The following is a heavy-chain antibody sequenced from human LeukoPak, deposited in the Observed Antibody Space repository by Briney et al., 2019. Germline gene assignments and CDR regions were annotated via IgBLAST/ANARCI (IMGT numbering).Heavy chain of an antibody. D-gene: IGHD3-10*01. J-gene: IGHJ4*02. V-gene: IGHV4-34*01. CDR1: GESFSGYY. CDR3: ARGHGWGSGLYFDS. CDR2: MNHSRST. Sequence: SETLSLTCNVYGESFSGYYWTWIRQAPGKGLEWIGEMNHSRSTTYNPSLKRRITISVDTSKSQFSLKLSSVTAADTAVYYCARGHGWGSGLYFDSWGQGILVTVSS.